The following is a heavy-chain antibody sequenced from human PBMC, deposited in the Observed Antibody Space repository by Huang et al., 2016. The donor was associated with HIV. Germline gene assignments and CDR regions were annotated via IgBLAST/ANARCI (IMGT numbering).Heavy chain of an antibody. J-gene: IGHJ4*02. V-gene: IGHV4-34*01. D-gene: IGHD3-22*01. CDR2: INHSGST. CDR3: ARILMYYNSSGYGFDY. CDR1: GGSFSGYY. Sequence: QVQLQQWGAGLLKPSETLSLTCAVYGGSFSGYYWSWIRQPPGKGMEWIGEINHSGSTSYNPSLKSRVTISVDTSKNQFSLKLSYVTAADTAVYYCARILMYYNSSGYGFDYWGQGTLVTVSS.